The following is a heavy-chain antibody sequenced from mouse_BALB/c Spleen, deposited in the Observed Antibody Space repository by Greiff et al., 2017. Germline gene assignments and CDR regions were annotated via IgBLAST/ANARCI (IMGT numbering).Heavy chain of an antibody. D-gene: IGHD2-14*01. CDR3: ARWGPYRDDGGFAY. V-gene: IGHV1-4*02. J-gene: IGHJ3*01. CDR1: GYTFTSYT. CDR2: INPSSGYT. Sequence: VQLQQSAAELARPGASVKMSCKASGYTFTSYTMHWVKQRPGQGLEWIGYINPSSGYTEYNQKFKDKTTLTADKSSSTAYMQLSSLTSEDSAVYYCARWGPYRDDGGFAYWGQGTLVTVSA.